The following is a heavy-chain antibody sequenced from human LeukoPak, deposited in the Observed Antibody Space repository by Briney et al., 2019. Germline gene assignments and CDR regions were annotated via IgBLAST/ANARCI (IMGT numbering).Heavy chain of an antibody. CDR3: AKIYYYDSSGYSYEGDLAYYFDY. J-gene: IGHJ4*02. CDR2: ISGSGGST. CDR1: GFTFSSYA. V-gene: IGHV3-23*01. Sequence: PGGSLRLSCAASGFTFSSYAMSWVRQAPGKGLEWVSAISGSGGSTYYADSVKGRFTISRDNSKNTLYLQMNSLRAEDTAVYYCAKIYYYDSSGYSYEGDLAYYFDYWGQGTLVTVSS. D-gene: IGHD3-22*01.